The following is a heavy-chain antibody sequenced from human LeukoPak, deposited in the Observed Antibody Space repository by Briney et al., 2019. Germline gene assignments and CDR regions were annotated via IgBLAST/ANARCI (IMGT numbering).Heavy chain of an antibody. D-gene: IGHD6-19*01. J-gene: IGHJ3*02. Sequence: ASVKVSCKASGGTFSSYAISWVRQAPGQGLEWMGRIIPILGIANYAQKFQGRVTITVDKSTSTAYMELSSLRSEDTAVYYCASPIIAVAALQAFDIWGQGTMVTVSS. CDR1: GGTFSSYA. V-gene: IGHV1-69*04. CDR2: IIPILGIA. CDR3: ASPIIAVAALQAFDI.